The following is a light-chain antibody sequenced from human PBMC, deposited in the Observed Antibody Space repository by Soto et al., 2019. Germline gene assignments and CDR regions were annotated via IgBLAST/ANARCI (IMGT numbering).Light chain of an antibody. CDR3: QQSYSTPLT. V-gene: IGKV1-39*01. CDR2: AAS. J-gene: IGKJ4*01. Sequence: DIQLTQSPSLLSASVGDRVTITCRASQSISRYLNWYQQKPGKAPKLLIYAASSLQSGVPSRFSGGGSGTDFTLTISSLQPEDFATYSCQQSYSTPLTFGGGTKVDIK. CDR1: QSISRY.